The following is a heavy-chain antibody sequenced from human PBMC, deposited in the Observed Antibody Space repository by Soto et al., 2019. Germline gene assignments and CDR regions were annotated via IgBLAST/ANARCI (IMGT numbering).Heavy chain of an antibody. CDR1: GGTFSSYA. J-gene: IGHJ4*02. CDR2: IIPIFGTA. CDR3: ARGKMATITMGGVGDY. D-gene: IGHD3-16*01. Sequence: QVQLVQSGAEVKKPGSSVKVSCKASGGTFSSYAISWVRQAPGQGLEWMGGIIPIFGTANYAQKFQGRVTITADESTSTAYRELSSLRSEDTAVYYCARGKMATITMGGVGDYWGQGTLVTVSS. V-gene: IGHV1-69*12.